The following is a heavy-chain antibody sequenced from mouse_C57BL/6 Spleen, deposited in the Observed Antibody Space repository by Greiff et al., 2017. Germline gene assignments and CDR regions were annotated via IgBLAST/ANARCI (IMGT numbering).Heavy chain of an antibody. Sequence: QVQLKQSGAELVRPGASVTLSCKASGYTFTDYEMHWVKQTPVHGLEWIGAIDPETGGTAYNQKFKGKAILTADKSSSTAYMELRSLTSEDSAVYYCTRRNDYDGAMDYWGQGTSVTVSS. CDR2: IDPETGGT. V-gene: IGHV1-15*01. CDR1: GYTFTDYE. CDR3: TRRNDYDGAMDY. J-gene: IGHJ4*01. D-gene: IGHD2-4*01.